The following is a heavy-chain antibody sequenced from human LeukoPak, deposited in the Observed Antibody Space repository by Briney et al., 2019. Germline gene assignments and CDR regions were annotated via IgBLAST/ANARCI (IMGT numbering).Heavy chain of an antibody. D-gene: IGHD3-22*01. CDR1: GFTFKIYT. CDR2: ISGSGGST. CDR3: AKDRITMIVVVILDY. V-gene: IGHV3-23*01. Sequence: GGSLRLSCAAFGFTFKIYTMNWVRQAPGKGLEWVSAISGSGGSTYYADSVKGRFTISRDNSKNTLYLQMNSLRAEDTAVYYCAKDRITMIVVVILDYWGQGTLVTVSS. J-gene: IGHJ4*02.